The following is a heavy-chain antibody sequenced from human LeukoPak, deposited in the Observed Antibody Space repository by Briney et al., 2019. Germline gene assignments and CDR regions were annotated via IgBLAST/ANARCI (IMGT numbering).Heavy chain of an antibody. CDR2: ISSSSTTI. CDR1: GFSFSNYG. Sequence: GGSLRLSCAASGFSFSNYGQNWVRQAPGKGLEWVSYISSSSTTINYADSVKGRFTISRDNAKNSLYVQMSSLRAEDTAVYYCARVRCTSTSCFRDYWGQGTLVTVSS. V-gene: IGHV3-48*01. J-gene: IGHJ4*02. CDR3: ARVRCTSTSCFRDY. D-gene: IGHD2-2*01.